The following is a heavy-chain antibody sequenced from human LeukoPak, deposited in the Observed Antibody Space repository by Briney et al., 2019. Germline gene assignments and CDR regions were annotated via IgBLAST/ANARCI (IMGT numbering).Heavy chain of an antibody. Sequence: ASVKVSCKASGYTFTGYYMHWVRQAPGQGLEWMGWINPNSGGTNYAQKFQGRVTMTRDTSISTAYMELSRLRSDDTAIYYCARDFNLPGYYYCMDVWGQGTTVTVSS. CDR3: ARDFNLPGYYYCMDV. V-gene: IGHV1-2*02. CDR1: GYTFTGYY. CDR2: INPNSGGT. J-gene: IGHJ6*02.